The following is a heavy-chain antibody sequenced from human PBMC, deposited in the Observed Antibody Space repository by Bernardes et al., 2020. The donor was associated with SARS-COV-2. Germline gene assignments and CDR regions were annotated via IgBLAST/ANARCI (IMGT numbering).Heavy chain of an antibody. V-gene: IGHV1-18*04. D-gene: IGHD2-2*01. CDR3: DSSIGEALFPNHNMASHSNRQPCRRLSGCSIADTVSSWRCL. CDR1: GYTFTSYG. J-gene: IGHJ2*01. Sequence: ASVKVSCKGSGYTFTSYGISWVRQAPGQGLEWMGWINGYNDKSNYALKFQGRVTMTTDTSTSTVYMDLRSLRSDDTAVYYRDSSIGEALFPNHNMASHSNRQPCRRLSGCSIADTVSSWRCLW. CDR2: INGYNDKS.